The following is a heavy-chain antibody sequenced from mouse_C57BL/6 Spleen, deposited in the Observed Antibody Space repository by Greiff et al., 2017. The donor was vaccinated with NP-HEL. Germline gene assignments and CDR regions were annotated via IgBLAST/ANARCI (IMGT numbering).Heavy chain of an antibody. CDR3: ARYMGDDYYVMGSMDY. Sequence: QVQLQQPGAELVKPGASVKLSCKASGYTFTSYWMHWVKQRPGQGLEWIGMIHPNSGSTNYNEKFKSKATLTVDKSSSTAYMKLSSLTSEDSAIYYCARYMGDDYYVMGSMDYWGQGTSVTVSS. V-gene: IGHV1-64*01. CDR1: GYTFTSYW. J-gene: IGHJ4*01. CDR2: IHPNSGST. D-gene: IGHD2-3*01.